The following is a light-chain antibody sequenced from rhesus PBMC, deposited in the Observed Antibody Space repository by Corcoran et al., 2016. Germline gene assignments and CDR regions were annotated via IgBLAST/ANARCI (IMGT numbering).Light chain of an antibody. Sequence: DIVMTQTPLSLPVTLGEPASISCRSSQSLLSSNGSNYLNWYLQKPGQSPQLLFYYGSNRAAGVPDRFSGSGSCTELTLKISRVEAEDVGVYYCMQALQTPTVGPGTKLDIK. CDR2: YGS. J-gene: IGKJ3*01. CDR1: QSLLSSNGSNY. CDR3: MQALQTPT. V-gene: IGKV2-60*01.